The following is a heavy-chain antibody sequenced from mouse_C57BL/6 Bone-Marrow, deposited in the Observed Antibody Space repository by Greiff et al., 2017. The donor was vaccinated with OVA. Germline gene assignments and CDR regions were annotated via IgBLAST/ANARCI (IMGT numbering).Heavy chain of an antibody. D-gene: IGHD1-1*01. CDR1: GYTFTDYY. V-gene: IGHV1-26*01. CDR3: ARGDYGSSYFDY. Sequence: VQLQQSGPELVKPGASVKISCKASGYTFTDYYMNWVKQSHGQSLEWIGDINPNNGGTSYNQKFKGKATLTVDKSSSTAYMELRSLTSEDSAVYYCARGDYGSSYFDYWGQGTTLTVSS. J-gene: IGHJ2*01. CDR2: INPNNGGT.